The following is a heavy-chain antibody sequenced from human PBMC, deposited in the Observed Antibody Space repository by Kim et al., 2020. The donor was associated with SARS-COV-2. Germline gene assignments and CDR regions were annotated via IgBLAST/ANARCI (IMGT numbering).Heavy chain of an antibody. CDR3: AGGLYY. V-gene: IGHV4-59*08. CDR1: GGSISSYS. CDR2: IYYSGGT. Sequence: SETLSLTCTVSGGSISSYSWSWIRQPPGKGLEWIGYIYYSGGTNYNPSPKSRVIISADTSKNQFSLKLSSVTAADTAVFYCAGGLYYWGLGTSVTVS. D-gene: IGHD2-15*01. J-gene: IGHJ4*02.